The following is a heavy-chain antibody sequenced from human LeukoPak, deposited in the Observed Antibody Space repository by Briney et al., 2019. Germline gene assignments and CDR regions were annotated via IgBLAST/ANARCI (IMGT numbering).Heavy chain of an antibody. CDR1: GFTVSSNY. CDR2: IYSGGST. CDR3: VRVNSRGLYYFDY. Sequence: GGSLRLSCAASGFTVSSNYMSWVRQAPGRGLEWVSVIYSGGSTYYADSVKGRFTISRDNSKNTLYLQMNSLRAEDTAVYYCVRVNSRGLYYFDYWGQGTLVTVSS. J-gene: IGHJ4*02. D-gene: IGHD2/OR15-2a*01. V-gene: IGHV3-66*01.